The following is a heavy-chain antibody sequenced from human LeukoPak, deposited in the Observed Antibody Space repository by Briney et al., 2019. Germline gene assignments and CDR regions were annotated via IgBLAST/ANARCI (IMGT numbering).Heavy chain of an antibody. CDR2: IKTDGSQI. CDR1: GFTFSSYW. J-gene: IGHJ4*02. Sequence: PGGSLRLSCVASGFTFSSYWMTWVRQAPGKGLEWVANIKTDGSQIYYVDSVKGRFTISRDNAKNSLYLQMNSLRAEDTAVYYCARGVRAAGTRGIDYWGQGTLVTVSS. CDR3: ARGVRAAGTRGIDY. D-gene: IGHD6-13*01. V-gene: IGHV3-7*01.